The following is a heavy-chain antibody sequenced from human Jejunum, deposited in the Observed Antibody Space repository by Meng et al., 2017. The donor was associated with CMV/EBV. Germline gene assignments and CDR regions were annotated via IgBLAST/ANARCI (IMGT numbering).Heavy chain of an antibody. CDR2: IYYSGST. Sequence: VSGPGLVKPSQTLSLTCTVSGGSVSSGGYYWTWIRQHPGKGLEWFGHIYYSGSTFYNPSLKRRVIISIGTSKNQFSLNLRSVTAADTAVYYCARVSSGWDYFDYWGQGTLVTVSS. CDR3: ARVSSGWDYFDY. J-gene: IGHJ4*02. V-gene: IGHV4-31*03. D-gene: IGHD6-19*01. CDR1: GGSVSSGGYY.